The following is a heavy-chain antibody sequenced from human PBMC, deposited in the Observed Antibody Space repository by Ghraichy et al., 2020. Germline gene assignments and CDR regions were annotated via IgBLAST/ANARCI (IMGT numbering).Heavy chain of an antibody. CDR2: INPDNGKT. D-gene: IGHD6-19*01. CDR1: GYTFTSYA. J-gene: IGHJ1*01. CDR3: SRGSTQWLVSSLGY. Sequence: ASVKVSCKASGYTFTSYAVHWVRQAPGQRPEWMGWINPDNGKTKYSQNFQDRLTFTRDTSASTAYMDLSSLRSEDTAVYYCSRGSTQWLVSSLGYWGQGTLVTVSS. V-gene: IGHV1-3*01.